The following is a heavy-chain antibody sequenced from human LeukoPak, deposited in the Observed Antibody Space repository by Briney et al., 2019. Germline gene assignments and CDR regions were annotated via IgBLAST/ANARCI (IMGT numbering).Heavy chain of an antibody. Sequence: PGGSLRLSCAASGFTFDDYAMHRVRQAPGKGLEWVSGISWNSGSIGYADSVKGRFTISRDNAKNSLYLQMNSLRAEDTALYYCAKDDSATVTTGFFDYWGQGTLVTVSS. D-gene: IGHD4-11*01. CDR3: AKDDSATVTTGFFDY. CDR1: GFTFDDYA. CDR2: ISWNSGSI. J-gene: IGHJ4*02. V-gene: IGHV3-9*01.